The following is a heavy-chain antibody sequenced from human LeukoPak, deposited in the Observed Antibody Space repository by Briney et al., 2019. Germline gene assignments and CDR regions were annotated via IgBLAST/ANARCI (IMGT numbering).Heavy chain of an antibody. V-gene: IGHV3-23*01. CDR3: AKTTVGYSSGRYPGWPADC. Sequence: GGSLRLSCEASGFTFNTYAIYWARQAPGKGLEWVSGICGSGGCTYYADSVKGRFTISRDNSKNTVYLQMNSLTADDTAVYYCAKTTVGYSSGRYPGWPADCWGQGTLVTVSS. CDR2: ICGSGGCT. D-gene: IGHD6-19*01. CDR1: GFTFNTYA. J-gene: IGHJ4*02.